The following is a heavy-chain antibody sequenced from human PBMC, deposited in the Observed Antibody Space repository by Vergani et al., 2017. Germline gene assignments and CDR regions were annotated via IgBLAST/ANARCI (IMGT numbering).Heavy chain of an antibody. V-gene: IGHV1-18*01. CDR2: ISAYNGNT. J-gene: IGHJ3*02. Sequence: QVQLVQSGAEVKKPGASVKVSCKASGYTFTSYGISWVRPAPGQGLEWMGWISAYNGNTNYAQKLQGRVTMTTDTSTSTAYMELRSLRSDDTAVYYCARIRGEYSSGWKDAFDMWGQGTMVTVSS. D-gene: IGHD6-19*01. CDR3: ARIRGEYSSGWKDAFDM. CDR1: GYTFTSYG.